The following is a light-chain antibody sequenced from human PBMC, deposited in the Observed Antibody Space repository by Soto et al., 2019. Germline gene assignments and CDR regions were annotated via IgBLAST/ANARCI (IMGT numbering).Light chain of an antibody. CDR1: SSDVGGYNY. Sequence: QSVLTQPASVSGSPGQSITISCTGSSSDVGGYNYVSWYQQHPGKAPKLIIYEVTNRPSGVSNRFSGSKSGNTASLTTSGLQAEDEADYYCSSYTSSITSVFGTGTKVTVL. CDR3: SSYTSSITSV. CDR2: EVT. J-gene: IGLJ1*01. V-gene: IGLV2-14*01.